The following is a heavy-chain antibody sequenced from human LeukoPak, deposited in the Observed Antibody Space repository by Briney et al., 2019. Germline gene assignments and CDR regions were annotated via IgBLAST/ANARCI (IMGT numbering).Heavy chain of an antibody. J-gene: IGHJ5*02. V-gene: IGHV3-30*02. CDR2: IRHVGSND. D-gene: IGHD6-19*01. CDR1: GFIFSGYG. CDR3: AREWGRGTSGSGWYNWFDP. Sequence: GSLRLSCAASGFIFSGYGFNWFGQAPRTRLEWLALIRHVGSNDYYADSVKGRFTTSRDNSKSTVYLQMSSLRVEDTAIYHWAREWGRGTSGSGWYNWFDPWGQRKLVTVSS.